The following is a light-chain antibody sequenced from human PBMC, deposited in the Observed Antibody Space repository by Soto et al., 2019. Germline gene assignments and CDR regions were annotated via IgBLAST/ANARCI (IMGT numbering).Light chain of an antibody. J-gene: IGKJ5*01. CDR3: QQYGTSPIT. Sequence: ETVLTQSPGTLSLSPGERATLSCRASQSVSSRLAWYQQKPGQAPRLLISGASTRATGIPDRFSGSGSGTDVTLTLSGLEPEDFALYYCQQYGTSPITFGQGTRLEIK. CDR1: QSVSSR. V-gene: IGKV3-20*01. CDR2: GAS.